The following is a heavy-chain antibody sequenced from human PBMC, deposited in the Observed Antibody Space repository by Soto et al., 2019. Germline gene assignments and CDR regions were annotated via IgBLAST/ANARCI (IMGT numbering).Heavy chain of an antibody. CDR2: ILSSDEK. Sequence: QVTLKEAGPVLVKPTETLTLTCTVSGFSLRNARMGVSWIRQPPGKALEWLAHILSSDEKTYNTSLKGTLTLSHDTSKCQVVLLVTNMAPVDTAPYLCARMLTVNYNYDCVDVWGEVTTVTFSS. V-gene: IGHV2-26*01. D-gene: IGHD3-22*01. J-gene: IGHJ6*02. CDR3: ARMLTVNYNYDCVDV. CDR1: GFSLRNARMG.